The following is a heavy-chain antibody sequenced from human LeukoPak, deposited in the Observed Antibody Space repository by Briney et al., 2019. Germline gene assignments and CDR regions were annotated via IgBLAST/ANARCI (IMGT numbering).Heavy chain of an antibody. CDR3: ARRTRFYDILTGYWVSLAFDI. CDR1: GGSISSGDYC. Sequence: PSQTLSLTCTVSGGSISSGDYCWSWIRQPPGKGLEWIGYIYYSGSTYYNPSLKSRVTISVDTSKNQFSLKLSSVTAADTAVYYCARRTRFYDILTGYWVSLAFDIWGQGTMVTVSS. V-gene: IGHV4-30-4*01. J-gene: IGHJ3*02. CDR2: IYYSGST. D-gene: IGHD3-9*01.